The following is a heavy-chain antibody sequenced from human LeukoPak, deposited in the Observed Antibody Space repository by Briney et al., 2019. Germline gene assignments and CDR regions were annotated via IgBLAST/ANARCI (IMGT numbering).Heavy chain of an antibody. Sequence: GGSLRLSCAASGFTFSSYSMNWVRQAPGKGLEWVSSISSSSSYIYYADSVKGRFTISRDNAKNSLYLQMNSLRAVDTAVYYCARGEEFGGYSYGPGYYYYGMDVWGQGTTVTVSS. CDR3: ARGEEFGGYSYGPGYYYYGMDV. CDR1: GFTFSSYS. J-gene: IGHJ6*02. V-gene: IGHV3-21*01. CDR2: ISSSSSYI. D-gene: IGHD5-18*01.